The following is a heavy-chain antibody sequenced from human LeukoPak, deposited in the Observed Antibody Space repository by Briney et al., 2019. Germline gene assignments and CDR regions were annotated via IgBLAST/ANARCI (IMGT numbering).Heavy chain of an antibody. D-gene: IGHD3-10*01. CDR1: GFTFSTYS. V-gene: IGHV3-21*01. CDR2: ISSSSRYI. J-gene: IGHJ4*02. Sequence: GGSLRPSCAASGFTFSTYSMNWVRQAPGKGLEWVSSISSSSRYIYYADSVKGRFTISRDNAKNSLYLRMNSLRVEDTAVYYCARDLTGSGSPLDYWGQGTLVTVSS. CDR3: ARDLTGSGSPLDY.